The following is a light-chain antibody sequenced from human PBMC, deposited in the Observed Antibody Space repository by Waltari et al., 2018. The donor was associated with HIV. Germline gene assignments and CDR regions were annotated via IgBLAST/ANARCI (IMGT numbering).Light chain of an antibody. CDR3: QQLFSYPIT. CDR1: QVISNY. J-gene: IGKJ5*01. CDR2: SIY. V-gene: IGKV1-9*01. Sequence: DIQLTHSPSFLSASVGDRVTITCRAGQVISNYLAWYQQKPGKAPKLLIHSIYALQSGVPSRFSGSGSGTEFTLTISSLQPEDFATYYCQQLFSYPITFGQGTRLEI.